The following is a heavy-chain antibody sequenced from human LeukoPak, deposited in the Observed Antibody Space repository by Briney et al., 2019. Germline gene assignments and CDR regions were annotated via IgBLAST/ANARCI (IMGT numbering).Heavy chain of an antibody. CDR1: GGSISSYY. D-gene: IGHD3-22*01. J-gene: IGHJ4*02. CDR2: INWNGGDT. CDR3: ARDLPQIEY. V-gene: IGHV3-20*04. Sequence: PSETLSLTCTVSGGSISSYYRSWVRQAPGKGLEWVSGINWNGGDTAYADSVKGRFTISRDNAKNSLYLQMNSLRAEDTALYYCARDLPQIEYWGQGTLVTVSS.